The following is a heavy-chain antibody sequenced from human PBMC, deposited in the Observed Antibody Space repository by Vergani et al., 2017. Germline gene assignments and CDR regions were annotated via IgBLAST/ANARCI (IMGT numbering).Heavy chain of an antibody. V-gene: IGHV4-34*01. J-gene: IGHJ4*02. CDR2: IRHDGIT. CDR1: GGSFNDYW. CDR3: AREGYCTNGVCFTLFDV. D-gene: IGHD2-8*01. Sequence: QAQLQQWGAGLLKPSETLSLTCAIYGGSFNDYWWTWFRQPTGKGLEWIGEIRHDGITHYSPSLKSRVTISIDTSTHQFSLNLRSVTAADTAVYYCAREGYCTNGVCFTLFDVWGQGALVTVSS.